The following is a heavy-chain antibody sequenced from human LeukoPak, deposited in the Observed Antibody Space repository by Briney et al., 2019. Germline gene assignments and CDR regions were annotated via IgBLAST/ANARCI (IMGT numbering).Heavy chain of an antibody. D-gene: IGHD4-17*01. Sequence: PSETLSLTCTVSGGPISSSGDYWGWIRQPPGKGLEWIGSVHYSGSTYYNPSLKSRVTISVDTSKNQFSLKLSSVTAADTAVYYCARGGYGDYFWFDPWGQGTLVTVSS. CDR1: GGPISSSGDY. V-gene: IGHV4-39*07. J-gene: IGHJ5*02. CDR3: ARGGYGDYFWFDP. CDR2: VHYSGST.